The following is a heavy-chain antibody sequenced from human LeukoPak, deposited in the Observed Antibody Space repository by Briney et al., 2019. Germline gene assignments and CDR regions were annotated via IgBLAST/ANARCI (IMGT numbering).Heavy chain of an antibody. V-gene: IGHV4-59*01. D-gene: IGHD1-26*01. CDR1: GGSISSYY. CDR3: ARFNSGSYQHYFDY. J-gene: IGHJ4*02. CDR2: IYYSGST. Sequence: SETLSLTCTVSGGSISSYYWSWIRQPPGKGLEWIGYIYYSGSTNYNPSLKSRVTISVDSSKNQFSLKLSSVTAADTAVYYCARFNSGSYQHYFDYWGQGTLVTVSS.